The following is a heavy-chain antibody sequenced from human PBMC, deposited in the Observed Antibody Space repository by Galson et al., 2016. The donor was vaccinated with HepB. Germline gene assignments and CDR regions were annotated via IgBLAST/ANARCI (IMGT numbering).Heavy chain of an antibody. CDR3: ASSILTKSHYYVSGSFNWFDP. J-gene: IGHJ5*02. D-gene: IGHD3-10*01. CDR1: GGIISNYA. Sequence: SVKVSCKASGGIISNYAFSWVRQAPGHGLEWMGGLIPVLGTGNYAQKFQGRVTITADESTSTVFMELSSLRSDDTAVYYCASSILTKSHYYVSGSFNWFDPWGQGTLVIVS. CDR2: LIPVLGTG. V-gene: IGHV1-69*13.